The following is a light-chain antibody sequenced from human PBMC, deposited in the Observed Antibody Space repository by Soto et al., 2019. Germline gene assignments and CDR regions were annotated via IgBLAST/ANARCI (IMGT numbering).Light chain of an antibody. Sequence: QSALTQPPSASGTPGQRVTISCSGSSSNIGSNYVYWYQQLPGTAPKLLIYRNNQRPSGVPDRFSGSKSGTSASLAISGLRSEDGADYYCAAWDASLSGVVFGGGTQLTVL. CDR3: AAWDASLSGVV. V-gene: IGLV1-47*01. CDR2: RNN. CDR1: SSNIGSNY. J-gene: IGLJ2*01.